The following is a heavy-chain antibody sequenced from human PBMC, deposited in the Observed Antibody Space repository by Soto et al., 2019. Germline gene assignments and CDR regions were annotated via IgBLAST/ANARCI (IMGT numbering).Heavy chain of an antibody. Sequence: EVQLVESGGGLVKPGGSLRLSCAASGFTFSSYSMNWVCQAPGKGLEWVSSISSSSSYIYYADSVKGRFTISRDNAKNSLYLQMNSLRAEDTAVYYCARAYSSSWYFDLWGRGTLVTVSS. V-gene: IGHV3-21*01. J-gene: IGHJ2*01. CDR2: ISSSSSYI. D-gene: IGHD6-13*01. CDR3: ARAYSSSWYFDL. CDR1: GFTFSSYS.